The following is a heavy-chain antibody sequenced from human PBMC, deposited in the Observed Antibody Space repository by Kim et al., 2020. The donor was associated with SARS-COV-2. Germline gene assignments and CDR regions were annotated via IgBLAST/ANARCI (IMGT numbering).Heavy chain of an antibody. CDR2: IIPIFGTA. D-gene: IGHD2-2*01. CDR1: GGTFSSYA. J-gene: IGHJ4*02. V-gene: IGHV1-69*13. CDR3: ALYCSSTSCHGDFDY. Sequence: SVKVSCKASGGTFSSYAISWVRQAPGQGLEWMGGIIPIFGTANYAQKFQGRVTITADESTSTAYMELSSLRSEDTAVYYCALYCSSTSCHGDFDYWGQGTLVTVSS.